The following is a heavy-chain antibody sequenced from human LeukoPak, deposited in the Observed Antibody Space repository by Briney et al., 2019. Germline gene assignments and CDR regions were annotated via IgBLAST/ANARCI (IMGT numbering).Heavy chain of an antibody. J-gene: IGHJ6*03. CDR3: AIVVVVVATATRYYAYMDV. V-gene: IGHV4-4*07. CDR1: GGSISSYY. Sequence: SETLSLTCTVFGGSISSYYWSWIRQPAGKGLEWIGRIYTSGSTNYNPSLKSRVTMSLDTSKNQFSLKLSSVTAADTAVYYCAIVVVVVATATRYYAYMDVWGKGTTVTVSS. CDR2: IYTSGST. D-gene: IGHD2-15*01.